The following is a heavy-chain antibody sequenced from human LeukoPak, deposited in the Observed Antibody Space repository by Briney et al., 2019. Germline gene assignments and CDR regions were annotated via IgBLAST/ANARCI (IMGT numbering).Heavy chain of an antibody. CDR3: VGGDTGSRWPNFDY. D-gene: IGHD6-13*01. V-gene: IGHV3-30*04. CDR1: GFTFSTYI. Sequence: PGGSLRLSCVASGFTFSTYIMHWVRQAPGKGLEWMAVISYDGAIKYYADSVKGRFTISRDNSKNTLYLQMNTLRGEDTAVYYCVGGDTGSRWPNFDYWGQGALVTVSS. J-gene: IGHJ4*02. CDR2: ISYDGAIK.